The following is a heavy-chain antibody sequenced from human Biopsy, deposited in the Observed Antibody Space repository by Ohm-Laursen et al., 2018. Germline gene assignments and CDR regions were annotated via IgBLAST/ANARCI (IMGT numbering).Heavy chain of an antibody. Sequence: GSLRLSCTASGFAFNLYEMNWFRQAPGEGLEWVSYISSSSESIYYADSVRGRFTVSRDNAQNSMYLQMNSLRADDTAVYYCATDDYSGDSAYWGQGTLVTVSS. J-gene: IGHJ4*02. CDR1: GFAFNLYE. V-gene: IGHV3-48*03. CDR2: ISSSSESI. D-gene: IGHD4-23*01. CDR3: ATDDYSGDSAY.